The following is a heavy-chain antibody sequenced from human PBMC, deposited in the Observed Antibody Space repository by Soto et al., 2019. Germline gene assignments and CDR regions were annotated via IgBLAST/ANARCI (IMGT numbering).Heavy chain of an antibody. CDR1: GGSFSGYY. J-gene: IGHJ6*02. V-gene: IGHV4-34*01. CDR3: ARGFSMSDTSDKGRFYFYYGLNV. Sequence: PSETLSLTCAVYGGSFSGYYWSWIRQPPGKGLEWIGEINHSGSTNYNPSLKSRVTISVDTSKNQFSLKLTSVTAADTALYFCARGFSMSDTSDKGRFYFYYGLNVWGQGTTVTVSS. D-gene: IGHD3-10*02. CDR2: INHSGST.